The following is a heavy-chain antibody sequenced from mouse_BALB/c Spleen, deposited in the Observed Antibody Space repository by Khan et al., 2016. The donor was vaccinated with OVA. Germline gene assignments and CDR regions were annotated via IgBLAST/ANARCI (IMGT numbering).Heavy chain of an antibody. Sequence: QVQPKESGPGLVAPSQSLSITCTVSGFSSTNYGVNWVRQPPGKGLEWLGVIWAGGSTNYNSALMSRLSISKDKSKSQVFLIKNSLQTDDTAVYYCAAIFDGKRDYAVGYWGQGTSVTVSS. CDR2: IWAGGST. D-gene: IGHD2-1*01. V-gene: IGHV2-9*02. J-gene: IGHJ4*01. CDR1: GFSSTNYG. CDR3: AAIFDGKRDYAVGY.